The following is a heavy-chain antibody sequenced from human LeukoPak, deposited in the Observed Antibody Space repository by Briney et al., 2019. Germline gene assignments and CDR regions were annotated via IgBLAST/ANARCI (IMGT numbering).Heavy chain of an antibody. J-gene: IGHJ4*02. V-gene: IGHV3-66*01. CDR2: IDSGGRT. CDR1: GFTFDDYA. CDR3: ARASLGGAFDS. Sequence: GGSLRLSCAASGFTFDDYAMHWVRQAPGKGLEWVSIIDSGGRTYYADSVKGRFTVSRDNSKNTLDLQMNSLRVEDTAVYFCARASLGGAFDSWGQGTLVTVSS. D-gene: IGHD2-2*01.